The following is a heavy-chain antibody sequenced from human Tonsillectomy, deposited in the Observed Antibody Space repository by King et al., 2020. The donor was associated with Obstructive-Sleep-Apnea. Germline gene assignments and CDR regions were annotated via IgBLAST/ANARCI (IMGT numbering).Heavy chain of an antibody. J-gene: IGHJ5*01. Sequence: VQLVESGGAVVQPGGSLRLSCAASGFSFSSYGRHWVRQAPGKGLEGVAFIQYEGSDKYYGDSVKGRFTISRDNSKNTLYLQMNSRRAEDTAMFYCVKDFFDSWGQGTLVTVSS. V-gene: IGHV3-30*02. CDR1: GFSFSSYG. CDR2: IQYEGSDK. CDR3: VKDFFDS.